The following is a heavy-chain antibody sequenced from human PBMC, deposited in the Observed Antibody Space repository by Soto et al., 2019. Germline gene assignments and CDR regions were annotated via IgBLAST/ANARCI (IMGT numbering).Heavy chain of an antibody. J-gene: IGHJ4*02. CDR3: ARVKASGVNFDY. Sequence: SETLSLTCAVSGGSISSSNWWSWVRQPPGKGLEWIGEIYHSGSTNYNPSPKSRVTISVDKSKNQFSLKLSSVTAADTAVYYCARVKASGVNFDYWGQGTLVTVSS. D-gene: IGHD3-10*01. V-gene: IGHV4-4*02. CDR2: IYHSGST. CDR1: GGSISSSNW.